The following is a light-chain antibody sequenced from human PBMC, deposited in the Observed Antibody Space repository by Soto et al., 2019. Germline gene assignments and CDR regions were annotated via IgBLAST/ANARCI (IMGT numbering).Light chain of an antibody. Sequence: EIVLTQSPGTLPLSPGERATLSCRASQSLSSNHLGWSLAWYQQNPGQTPRLLIYGTSSRATGIPDRFSGSGSGTDFTLTISRLEPEDFAVYYCQQYGSSRPITFGQGTRLEIK. CDR1: QSLSSNH. J-gene: IGKJ5*01. CDR3: QQYGSSRPIT. CDR2: GTS. V-gene: IGKV3-20*01.